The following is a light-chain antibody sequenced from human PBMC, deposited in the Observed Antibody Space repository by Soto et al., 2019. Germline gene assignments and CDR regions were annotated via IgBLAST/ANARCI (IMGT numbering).Light chain of an antibody. CDR3: QKSYSTPRT. CDR2: AAS. V-gene: IGKV1-39*01. CDR1: QDTNNY. J-gene: IGKJ1*01. Sequence: DIQMTQSPSSLSASVGDRVTITCQASQDTNNYLNWYQHKPGKAPKLLIYAASSLQSGVPSRFSGSGSGTDFTLTISSLQPEDFATYYCQKSYSTPRTCGQGTK.